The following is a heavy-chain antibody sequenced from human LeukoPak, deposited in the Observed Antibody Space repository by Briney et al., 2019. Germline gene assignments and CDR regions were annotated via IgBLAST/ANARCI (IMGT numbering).Heavy chain of an antibody. D-gene: IGHD1-26*01. CDR3: ANQGGLGSAKYYYYYMDV. CDR1: GGSISSSSYY. J-gene: IGHJ6*03. CDR2: IYYSGST. V-gene: IGHV4-39*07. Sequence: SETLSLTCTVSGGSISSSSYYWGWIRQPPGKGLEWIGSIYYSGSTYYNPSLKSRVTISVDTSKNQFSLKLSSVTAADTAVYYCANQGGLGSAKYYYYYMDVWGKGTTVTVSS.